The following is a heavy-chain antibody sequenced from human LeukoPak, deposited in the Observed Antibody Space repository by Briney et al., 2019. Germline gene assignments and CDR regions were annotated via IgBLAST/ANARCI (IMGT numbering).Heavy chain of an antibody. D-gene: IGHD2-21*02. Sequence: SETLSLTCTVSGGSISSSSYYWGWIRQPPGKGLEWIGSTYYSGSTYYNPSLKSRVTISVDTSKNQFSLKLSSVTAADTAVYYCARGGVTTSIWGQGTMVTVSS. CDR2: TYYSGST. CDR1: GGSISSSSYY. J-gene: IGHJ3*02. V-gene: IGHV4-39*01. CDR3: ARGGVTTSI.